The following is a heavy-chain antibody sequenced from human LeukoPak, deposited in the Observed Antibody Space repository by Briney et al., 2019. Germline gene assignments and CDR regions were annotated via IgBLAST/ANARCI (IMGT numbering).Heavy chain of an antibody. CDR3: AYQKGYSYAY. Sequence: GGSLRLSCAASGFTFSSYAMSWVRQAPGKGLEWVSGISGSGGSTYYADSVKGRFTISRDNAKNTLYLQMNSLRAEDTAVYYCAYQKGYSYAYWGQGTLVTVSS. J-gene: IGHJ4*02. CDR2: ISGSGGST. V-gene: IGHV3-23*01. D-gene: IGHD5-18*01. CDR1: GFTFSSYA.